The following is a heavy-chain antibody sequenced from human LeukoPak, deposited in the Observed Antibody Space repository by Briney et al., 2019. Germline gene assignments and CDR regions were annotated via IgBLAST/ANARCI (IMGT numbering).Heavy chain of an antibody. CDR3: ARGEPSSGWYFPYNWFDP. D-gene: IGHD6-19*01. J-gene: IGHJ5*02. V-gene: IGHV4-4*07. Sequence: SETLSLTCTVSGGSISSYYWSWIRQPAGKGLEWIGRIYTSGSTNYNPSLKSRVTMSVDTSKNQFSLKLSSVTAADTAVYYCARGEPSSGWYFPYNWFDPWGQGTLVTVSS. CDR1: GGSISSYY. CDR2: IYTSGST.